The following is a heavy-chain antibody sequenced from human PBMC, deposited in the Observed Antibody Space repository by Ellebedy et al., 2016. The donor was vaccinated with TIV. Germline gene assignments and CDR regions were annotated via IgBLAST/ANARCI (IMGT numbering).Heavy chain of an antibody. CDR2: ISYDGSNK. V-gene: IGHV3-30-3*01. CDR1: GFTFSSYA. D-gene: IGHD6-13*01. CDR3: ARDDGGQSADYYHYYMDV. J-gene: IGHJ6*03. Sequence: GESLKISCAASGFTFSSYAMHWVRQAPGKGLEWVAVISYDGSNKYYADSVKGRFTISRDNSKNTLYLQMNSLRAEDTAVYYCARDDGGQSADYYHYYMDVWGKGTTVTVSS.